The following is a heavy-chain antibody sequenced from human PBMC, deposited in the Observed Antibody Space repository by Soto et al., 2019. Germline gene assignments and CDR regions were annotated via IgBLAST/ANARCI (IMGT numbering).Heavy chain of an antibody. CDR1: GFTVSSNY. Sequence: EVQLVESGGGLVQPGGSLRLSCAASGFTVSSNYMSWVRQAPGKGLEWVSVNSGGSTYYADSVRGRFTISRDNSMNTLWLQMNSLRAEDTAVYYCARDMVRAMDAWGQGTTVTVSS. D-gene: IGHD3-10*01. CDR2: NSGGST. CDR3: ARDMVRAMDA. V-gene: IGHV3-66*01. J-gene: IGHJ6*02.